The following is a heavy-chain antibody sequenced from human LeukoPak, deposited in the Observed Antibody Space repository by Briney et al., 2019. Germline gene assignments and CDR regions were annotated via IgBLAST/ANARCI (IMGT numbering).Heavy chain of an antibody. CDR3: ARDSGDDSTGYYGWDH. J-gene: IGHJ4*02. CDR2: ISSSSSTI. D-gene: IGHD3-22*01. V-gene: IGHV3-48*01. Sequence: GGSLRLSCAASGFTFSSYSMNWVRQAPGKGLEWVSYISSSSSTIYYADSVKGRFTISRDNAKNSLYLQMNSLRAEDTALYYCARDSGDDSTGYYGWDHWGQGTLVTVSS. CDR1: GFTFSSYS.